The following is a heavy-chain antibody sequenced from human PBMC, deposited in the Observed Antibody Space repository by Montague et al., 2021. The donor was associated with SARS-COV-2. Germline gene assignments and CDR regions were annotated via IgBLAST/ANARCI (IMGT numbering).Heavy chain of an antibody. CDR1: GGSFSGYY. V-gene: IGHV4-34*01. D-gene: IGHD6-6*01. J-gene: IGHJ6*02. CDR2: INHSGST. CDR3: VRDGHIAARPADYYGMDV. Sequence: SETLSLTYAVYGGSFSGYYWSWIRQPLGKGLEWIGEINHSGSTNYNPSLKSRVTISVDTSKNQFSLKLSSVTAADTAVYYCVRDGHIAARPADYYGMDVWGQGTTVTVSS.